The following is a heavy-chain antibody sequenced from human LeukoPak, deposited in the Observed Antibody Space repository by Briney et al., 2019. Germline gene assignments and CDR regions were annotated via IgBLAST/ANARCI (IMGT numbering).Heavy chain of an antibody. CDR3: ARAYDISAFGFDP. CDR2: IYYSGST. Sequence: SETLSLTCTVSGGSISSYYWSWIRQPPGKGLEWIGYIYYSGSTNYNPSLKSRVTISVDTSKNQFSLKLSSVTAADTAVYYCARAYDISAFGFDPWGQGTLVTVSS. D-gene: IGHD3-9*01. CDR1: GGSISSYY. V-gene: IGHV4-59*01. J-gene: IGHJ5*02.